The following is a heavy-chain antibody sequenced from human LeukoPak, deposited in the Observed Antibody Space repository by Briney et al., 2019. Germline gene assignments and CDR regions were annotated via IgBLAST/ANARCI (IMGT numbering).Heavy chain of an antibody. J-gene: IGHJ4*02. CDR2: IYTSGST. CDR1: GGSISSGSYY. D-gene: IGHD2-15*01. CDR3: ARGPTYCSSSSCLQGE. Sequence: SQTLSLTCTVSGGSISSGSYYWSWIRQPAGKGLEWIGRIYTSGSTNYNPSLKSRVTISVDTSKNQFALKLSSVTAADTAVYYCARGPTYCSSSSCLQGEWGQGTLVTVSS. V-gene: IGHV4-61*02.